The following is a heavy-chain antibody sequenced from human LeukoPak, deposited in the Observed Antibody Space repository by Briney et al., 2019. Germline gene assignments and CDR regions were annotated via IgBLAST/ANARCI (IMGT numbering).Heavy chain of an antibody. CDR3: ARDLASGRWGYYDTSAVLGTYDY. V-gene: IGHV3-21*01. CDR1: GFTFSSYS. D-gene: IGHD3-22*01. J-gene: IGHJ4*02. CDR2: ISSSSSHI. Sequence: GGSLRLSCAASGFTFSSYSMNWVRQAPGKGLEWVSSISSSSSHIYYADSLKGRFTISRDNAKNSLYLQVNSLRAEDTAVYYCARDLASGRWGYYDTSAVLGTYDYWGQGTLVTVSS.